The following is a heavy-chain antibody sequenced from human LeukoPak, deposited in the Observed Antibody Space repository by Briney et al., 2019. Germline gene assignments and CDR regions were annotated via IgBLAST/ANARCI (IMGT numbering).Heavy chain of an antibody. J-gene: IGHJ4*02. CDR3: AREQWLVLDY. D-gene: IGHD6-19*01. CDR2: IKTDGSAM. CDR1: GFTFDDYG. V-gene: IGHV3-20*04. Sequence: GGSLRLSCAASGFTFDDYGMSWVRQAPGKGLEWVSAIKTDGSAMQYADSVKGRFAISRDNAKNTVYLQMNSLRAEDTAVYYCAREQWLVLDYWGQGTLVTVSS.